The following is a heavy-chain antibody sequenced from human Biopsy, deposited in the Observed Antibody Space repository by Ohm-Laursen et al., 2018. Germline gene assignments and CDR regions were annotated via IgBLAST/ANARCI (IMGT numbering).Heavy chain of an antibody. Sequence: SLRLSCAASGFTFSDYYMSWIRQAPGKGLEWVGCIKSKFDGETTDYAAPVKGRFIISRDDSKSTLFLQMNSLKVEDTGVYFCSTGGGDFYYNGMDVWGQGPTVPVSS. CDR2: IKSKFDGETT. D-gene: IGHD3-16*01. CDR1: GFTFSDYY. J-gene: IGHJ6*02. V-gene: IGHV3-15*01. CDR3: STGGGDFYYNGMDV.